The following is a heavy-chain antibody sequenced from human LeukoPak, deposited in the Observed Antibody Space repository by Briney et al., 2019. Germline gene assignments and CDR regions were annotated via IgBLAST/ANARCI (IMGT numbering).Heavy chain of an antibody. CDR1: GFTFSSYW. V-gene: IGHV3-74*01. CDR3: ARVDWTIDY. Sequence: PGGSLRLPCAASGFTFSSYWMHWVRQAPGKGLVWVSRINGDGGSTTYADSVKGRFTISGDNAKNTLYLQMNSLRAEDTAVYYCARVDWTIDYWGQGTLVTVSS. CDR2: INGDGGST. J-gene: IGHJ4*02. D-gene: IGHD1-1*01.